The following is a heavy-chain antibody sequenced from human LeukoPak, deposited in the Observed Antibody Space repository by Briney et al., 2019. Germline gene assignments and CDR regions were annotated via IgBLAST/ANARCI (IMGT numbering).Heavy chain of an antibody. CDR1: GGTFSSYA. J-gene: IGHJ3*02. CDR3: ARQTQGRSAFDI. CDR2: IIPIFGTA. Sequence: SVKVSCKASGGTFSSYAISWVRQAPGQGLEWMGGIIPIFGTANYAQKFQGRVTITADESTSTAYMELSSLRSEDTALYYCARQTQGRSAFDIWGQGTMVTVSS. V-gene: IGHV1-69*13.